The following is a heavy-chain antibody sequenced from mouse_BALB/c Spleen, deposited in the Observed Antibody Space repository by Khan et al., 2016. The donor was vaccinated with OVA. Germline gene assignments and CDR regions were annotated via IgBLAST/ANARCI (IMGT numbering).Heavy chain of an antibody. D-gene: IGHD2-2*01. V-gene: IGHV1-61*01. J-gene: IGHJ3*01. CDR2: IDPSDSET. CDR1: GYTFTSYW. Sequence: QVQLQQSGAELVRPGASVKLSCKASGYTFTSYWMNWVKQRPGHGLEWIGRIDPSDSETHYNQMFKDKATLTVDKSSRTAYMQLSSLPSEDSAVYYCARREKYGYDPSWFAYWGQGTLVTVSA. CDR3: ARREKYGYDPSWFAY.